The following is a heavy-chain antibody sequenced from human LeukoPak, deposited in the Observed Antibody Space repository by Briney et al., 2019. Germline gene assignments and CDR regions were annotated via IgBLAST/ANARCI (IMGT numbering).Heavy chain of an antibody. D-gene: IGHD3-10*01. CDR3: ARESKGHYYGSGSYYFDY. V-gene: IGHV4-39*07. CDR1: GGSISNSRYD. CDR2: MYYSGST. J-gene: IGHJ4*02. Sequence: SETLSLTCTVSGGSISNSRYDWGWIRQPPGKGLEWIGSMYYSGSTYYNPSLKSRVTISVDTSKNQFSLKLNSVTAADTAVYYCARESKGHYYGSGSYYFDYWGQGTLVTVSS.